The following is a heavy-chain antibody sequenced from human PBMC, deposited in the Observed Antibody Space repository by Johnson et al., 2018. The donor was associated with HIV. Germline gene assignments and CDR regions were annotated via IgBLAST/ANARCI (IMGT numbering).Heavy chain of an antibody. D-gene: IGHD4-23*01. CDR2: IGTISAT. V-gene: IGHV3-13*01. Sequence: VQLVESGGGLVQPGGSLRLSCAASGFTFRNYDMHWVRQVPGTGLKWVSAIGTISATSNQDSVKGRFTISRDNAKNSLYLQINSLTAGDTAVYYCAKSPGKDNGGNSGGIDFWGQGTRVTVSS. CDR3: AKSPGKDNGGNSGGIDF. J-gene: IGHJ3*01. CDR1: GFTFRNYD.